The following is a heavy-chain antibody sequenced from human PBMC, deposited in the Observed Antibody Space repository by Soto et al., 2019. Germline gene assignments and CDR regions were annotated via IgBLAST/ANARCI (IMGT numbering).Heavy chain of an antibody. Sequence: QVQLQESGPGLVKPSQTLSLTCTVSGGSISTVNYWWSWIRQSPDMGLEWIGHIYNGGSTYNNPSLESRVTVSSYTSKTRFSLPLSSVGAADTAVDYCARGRAGDNFDSWGQGTLVTVSS. CDR2: IYNGGST. CDR3: ARGRAGDNFDS. D-gene: IGHD7-27*01. V-gene: IGHV4-30-4*01. CDR1: GGSISTVNYW. J-gene: IGHJ4*02.